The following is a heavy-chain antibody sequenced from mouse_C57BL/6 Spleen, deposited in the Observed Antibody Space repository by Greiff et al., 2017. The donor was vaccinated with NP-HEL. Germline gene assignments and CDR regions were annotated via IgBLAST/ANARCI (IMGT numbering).Heavy chain of an antibody. CDR1: GYTFTDYN. CDR2: INPNNGGT. Sequence: EVQLQESGPELVKPGASVKIPCKASGYTFTDYNMDWVKQSHGKSLEWIGDINPNNGGTIYNQKFKGKATLTVDKSSSTAYMELRSLTSEDTAVYYCARYPWGSYWYFDVWGTGTTVTVSS. V-gene: IGHV1-18*01. D-gene: IGHD4-1*01. J-gene: IGHJ1*03. CDR3: ARYPWGSYWYFDV.